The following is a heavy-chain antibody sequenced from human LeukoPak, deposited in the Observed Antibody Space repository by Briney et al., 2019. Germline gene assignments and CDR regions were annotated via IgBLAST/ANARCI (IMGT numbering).Heavy chain of an antibody. V-gene: IGHV1-2*02. J-gene: IGHJ4*02. CDR3: AREGDYSGYDLGIDY. CDR2: INPNSGGT. Sequence: ASVKVSCKAPGYTFTGYYMHWVRQAPGQGLEWMGWINPNSGGTNYAQKFQGRVTMTRDTSISTAYMELSRLRSDDTAVYYCAREGDYSGYDLGIDYWGQGTLVTVSS. D-gene: IGHD5-12*01. CDR1: GYTFTGYY.